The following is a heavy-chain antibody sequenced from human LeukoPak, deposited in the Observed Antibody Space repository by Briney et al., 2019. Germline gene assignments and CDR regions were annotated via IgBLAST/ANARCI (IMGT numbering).Heavy chain of an antibody. Sequence: GGSLRLSCAASGFTFSSFAMTWVRQAPGKGLEWVSAISGSGGGTYYADSVKGRFTISRDNSNNMLYLQMNNLRAGDTALYYCAKRRGFCGGDCFSSQFDSWGQGTRVTVSS. CDR1: GFTFSSFA. CDR2: ISGSGGGT. V-gene: IGHV3-23*01. D-gene: IGHD2-21*02. CDR3: AKRRGFCGGDCFSSQFDS. J-gene: IGHJ4*02.